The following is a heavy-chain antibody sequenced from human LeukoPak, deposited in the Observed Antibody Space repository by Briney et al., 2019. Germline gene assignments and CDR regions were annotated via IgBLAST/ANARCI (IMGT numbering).Heavy chain of an antibody. J-gene: IGHJ4*02. CDR2: INPSGGNT. D-gene: IGHD5-18*01. CDR1: GYTFTTYY. Sequence: ASVKVSCKASGYTFTTYYMHWVRQAPGQGLEWMGMINPSGGNTSYAQKFQGRVTMTRDTSTSTVYMELSSLRSDDTAVYYCARIVDTTMIISYWGQGTLVTASS. V-gene: IGHV1-46*03. CDR3: ARIVDTTMIISY.